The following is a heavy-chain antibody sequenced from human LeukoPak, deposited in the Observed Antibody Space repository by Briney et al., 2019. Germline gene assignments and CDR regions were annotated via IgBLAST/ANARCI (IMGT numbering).Heavy chain of an antibody. Sequence: GGSLRLSCAASGFTFSSYAMSWVRQAPGKGLEWVSAISGSGGSTYYADSVKGRFTISRDNSKNTLYLQMNSLRAEDTAVYYCAKEGITMIVVVITPGASHFDYWGQGTLVTVSS. V-gene: IGHV3-23*01. J-gene: IGHJ4*02. CDR3: AKEGITMIVVVITPGASHFDY. CDR2: ISGSGGST. D-gene: IGHD3-22*01. CDR1: GFTFSSYA.